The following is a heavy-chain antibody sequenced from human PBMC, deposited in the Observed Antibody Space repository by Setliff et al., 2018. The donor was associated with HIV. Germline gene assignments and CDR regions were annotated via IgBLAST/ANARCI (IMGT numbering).Heavy chain of an antibody. D-gene: IGHD3-16*01. Sequence: SETLSLTCAVSGGSISSGGYSWSWIRQPPGKGLEWIGYIYHSGSTYYNPSLKSRVTISVDNGKNSLYLQMNSLRAEDTAVYYCARDGGAPGYWGQGTLVTVSS. CDR2: IYHSGST. J-gene: IGHJ4*02. CDR1: GGSISSGGYS. CDR3: ARDGGAPGY. V-gene: IGHV4-30-2*01.